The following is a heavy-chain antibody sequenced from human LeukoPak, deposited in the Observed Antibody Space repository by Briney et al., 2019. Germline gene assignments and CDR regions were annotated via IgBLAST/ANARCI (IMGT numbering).Heavy chain of an antibody. Sequence: PGGSLRLSCAASGFSFSSYGMRWVRQAPGKGPEWVGDIWYDGSHTYYADSVKGRFTISRDNSMNTLYTQMNSLRGEDAAVYYCVRGGYCSGTSCAHYDGMDVWGQGTTVTVSS. CDR3: VRGGYCSGTSCAHYDGMDV. D-gene: IGHD2-2*01. CDR2: IWYDGSHT. CDR1: GFSFSSYG. J-gene: IGHJ6*02. V-gene: IGHV3-33*01.